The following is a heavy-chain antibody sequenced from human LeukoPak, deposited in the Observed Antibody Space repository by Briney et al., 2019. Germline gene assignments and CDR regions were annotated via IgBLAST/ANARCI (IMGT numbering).Heavy chain of an antibody. V-gene: IGHV3-30*03. Sequence: PGGSLRLSCAASGFTFSSYGMHWVRQAPGKGLEWVAVISYDGSNKCYADSVKGRFTISRDNAKNSLYLQMNSLRAEDTALYHCARVIQKYFDLWGRGTLVTVSS. D-gene: IGHD3-16*02. CDR1: GFTFSSYG. J-gene: IGHJ2*01. CDR3: ARVIQKYFDL. CDR2: ISYDGSNK.